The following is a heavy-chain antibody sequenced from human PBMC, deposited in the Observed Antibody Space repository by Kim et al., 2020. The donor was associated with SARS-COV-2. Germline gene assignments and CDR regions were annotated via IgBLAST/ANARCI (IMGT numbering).Heavy chain of an antibody. J-gene: IGHJ6*02. Sequence: GGSLRLSCAASGFTFSSYWMHWVRQAPGKGLVWVSRINSDGSSTSYADSVKGRFTISRDNAKNTLYLQMNSLRAEDTAVYYCARVFRGGSYPRTKYYYGMDVWGQGTTVTVSS. CDR3: ARVFRGGSYPRTKYYYGMDV. D-gene: IGHD1-26*01. V-gene: IGHV3-74*01. CDR1: GFTFSSYW. CDR2: INSDGSST.